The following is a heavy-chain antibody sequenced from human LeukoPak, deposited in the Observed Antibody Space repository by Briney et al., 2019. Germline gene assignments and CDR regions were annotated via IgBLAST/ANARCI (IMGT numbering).Heavy chain of an antibody. D-gene: IGHD6-6*01. V-gene: IGHV3-7*01. Sequence: GGSLRLSCAASAFSLSDYWMNWVRQAPGKGLEWVASIKQDGSEKYYVDSVKGRFTISRDNAKNSLYLQMNSLRAEDTAVYYCAGYSRSSGWFDPWGQGTLVTVSS. CDR3: AGYSRSSGWFDP. J-gene: IGHJ5*02. CDR1: AFSLSDYW. CDR2: IKQDGSEK.